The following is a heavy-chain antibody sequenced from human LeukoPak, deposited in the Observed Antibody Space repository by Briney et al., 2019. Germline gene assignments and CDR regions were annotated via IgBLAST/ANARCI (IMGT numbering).Heavy chain of an antibody. CDR1: GGSISSSSYY. D-gene: IGHD1-26*01. CDR3: ARDVGATPGYFDY. J-gene: IGHJ4*02. CDR2: IYYSGST. Sequence: SETLSLTCTVSGGSISSSSYYWGWIRQPPGKGLEWIGSIYYSGSTYYNPSLKSRVTISVDTSKNQFSLKLSSVTAADPAVYYCARDVGATPGYFDYWGQGTLVTVSS. V-gene: IGHV4-39*07.